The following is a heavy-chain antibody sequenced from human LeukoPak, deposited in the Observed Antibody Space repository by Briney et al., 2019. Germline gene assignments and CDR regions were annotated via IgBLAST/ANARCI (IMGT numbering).Heavy chain of an antibody. CDR1: DGATAGYS. J-gene: IGHJ3*02. V-gene: IGHV4-59*12. CDR3: TKSDGYGLIRI. Sequence: PSETLSLTCTVSDGATAGYSWSWIRQAPGKGLEWIGYIYYSGDTNYNPSLKSRVTISLDTSKNQFSLQVISLTAADTAAYYCTKSDGYGLIRICGRGTMVTVSS. D-gene: IGHD3-10*01. CDR2: IYYSGDT.